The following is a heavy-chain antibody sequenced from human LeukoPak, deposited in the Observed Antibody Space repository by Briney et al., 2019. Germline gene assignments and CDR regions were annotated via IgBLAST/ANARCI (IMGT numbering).Heavy chain of an antibody. CDR1: GYTFTSYG. Sequence: ASVKVSCKASGYTFTSYGISWVRQAPGQGLEWMGRISTYNGNTNYAQNLQGRVTMTTETSTTTAYMELRSLRSDDTAVYYCVRDPRVGEYHSSGSLDYWGQGTLVTVSS. J-gene: IGHJ4*02. V-gene: IGHV1-18*01. CDR2: ISTYNGNT. D-gene: IGHD3-10*01. CDR3: VRDPRVGEYHSSGSLDY.